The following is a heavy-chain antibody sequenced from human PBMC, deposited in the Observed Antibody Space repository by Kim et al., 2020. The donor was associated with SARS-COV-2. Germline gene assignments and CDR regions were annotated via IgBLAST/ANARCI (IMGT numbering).Heavy chain of an antibody. V-gene: IGHV3-48*02. Sequence: GGSLRLSCAASGFTFSSYSMNWVRQAPGKGLEWVSYISSSSSTIYYADSVKGRFTISRDNAKNSLYLQMNSLRDEDTAVYYCARESGVGMSRYFDNPAVYYYYYGMDVWGQGTTVTVSS. CDR2: ISSSSSTI. D-gene: IGHD3-9*01. CDR1: GFTFSSYS. J-gene: IGHJ6*02. CDR3: ARESGVGMSRYFDNPAVYYYYYGMDV.